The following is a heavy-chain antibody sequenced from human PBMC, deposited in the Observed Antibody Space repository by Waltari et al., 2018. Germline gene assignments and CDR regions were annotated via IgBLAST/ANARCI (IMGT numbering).Heavy chain of an antibody. D-gene: IGHD3-16*01. CDR2: IYYSGST. CDR1: GGSISSSSYY. Sequence: QLQLQESGPGLVKPSETLSLTCTVPGGSISSSSYYWGWLRQPPGKGLEWIGSIYYSGSTYYNPSLKSRVTISVDTSKNQFSLKLSSVTAADTAVYYCARKRIMITFGGVARGYFDLWGRGTLVTVSS. J-gene: IGHJ2*01. V-gene: IGHV4-39*07. CDR3: ARKRIMITFGGVARGYFDL.